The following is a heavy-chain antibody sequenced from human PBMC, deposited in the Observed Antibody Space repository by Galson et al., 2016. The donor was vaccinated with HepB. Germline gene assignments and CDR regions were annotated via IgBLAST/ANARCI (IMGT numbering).Heavy chain of an antibody. CDR2: INNDGSDT. J-gene: IGHJ4*02. D-gene: IGHD2-15*01. CDR3: VRDGSVAREDY. V-gene: IGHV3-74*01. CDR1: GFTFSNYW. Sequence: SLRLSCAASGFTFSNYWIHWVRQAPGKGLVWVSRINNDGSDTAYAGSVKGRFTLSRDHAKNTLYMQMNSLRAEDTALYYCVRDGSVAREDYWGQGTLVTVSP.